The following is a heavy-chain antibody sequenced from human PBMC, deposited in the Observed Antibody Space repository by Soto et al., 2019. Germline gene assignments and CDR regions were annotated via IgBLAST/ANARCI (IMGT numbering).Heavy chain of an antibody. D-gene: IGHD1-7*01. Sequence: PGGSLRLSCAASGFSFSTYNMDWVRQAPGKGPEWMAYISTTSFTIYYAESVKGRFTISRDNDRNSLYLEMNSLRDEDTAVYYCARDDWSYEYHPNGMDVWGQGP. CDR2: ISTTSFTI. J-gene: IGHJ6*02. CDR1: GFSFSTYN. V-gene: IGHV3-48*02. CDR3: ARDDWSYEYHPNGMDV.